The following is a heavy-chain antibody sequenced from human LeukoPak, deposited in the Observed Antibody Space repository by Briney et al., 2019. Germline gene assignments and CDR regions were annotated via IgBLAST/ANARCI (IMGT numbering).Heavy chain of an antibody. CDR1: GGSISGGSYY. D-gene: IGHD3-22*01. J-gene: IGHJ4*02. CDR2: ISKTGKT. CDR3: TRERDYYDNSGYYYSYFDS. V-gene: IGHV4-31*03. Sequence: SETLSLTCTVSGGSISGGSYYWTWIRQDPGKGLEWIGYISKTGKTFSNLSLKSRVTISVDTSKNQFSLKLTSVTAADTAVYFCTRERDYYDNSGYYYSYFDSWGQGTLVTVSS.